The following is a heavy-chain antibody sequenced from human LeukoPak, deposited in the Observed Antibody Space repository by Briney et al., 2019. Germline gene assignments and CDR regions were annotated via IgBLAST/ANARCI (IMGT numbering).Heavy chain of an antibody. CDR3: ASFWIVDRKFDY. CDR1: GGSISSSSYY. Sequence: SETLSLTCTVSGGSISSSSYYWGWIRQPPGKGLEWIGSIYYSGGTYYNPSLKSRVTISVDTSKNQFSLKLSSVTAADTAVYYCASFWIVDRKFDYWGQGTLVTVSS. V-gene: IGHV4-39*07. D-gene: IGHD1-14*01. J-gene: IGHJ4*02. CDR2: IYYSGGT.